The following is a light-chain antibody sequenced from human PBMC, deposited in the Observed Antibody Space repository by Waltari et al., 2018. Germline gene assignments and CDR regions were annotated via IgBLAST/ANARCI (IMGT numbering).Light chain of an antibody. J-gene: IGKJ1*01. CDR2: ATS. CDR3: QQYYNYPWT. Sequence: AIRMTQSPSALSASTGDRVTTTCRASQAISSYLAWYQQKPGKAPKLLIYATSTLQSGVPSRFSGSGFGTDFTLTINCLQSEDFATYYCQQYYNYPWTFGQGTKVEIK. V-gene: IGKV1-8*01. CDR1: QAISSY.